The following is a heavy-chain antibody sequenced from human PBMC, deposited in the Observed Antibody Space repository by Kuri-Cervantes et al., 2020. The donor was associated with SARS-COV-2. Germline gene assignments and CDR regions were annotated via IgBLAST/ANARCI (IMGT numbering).Heavy chain of an antibody. CDR2: INWNGGST. V-gene: IGHV3-20*04. D-gene: IGHD4-17*01. J-gene: IGHJ4*02. Sequence: GESLKISCAASGFTFDDYGMSWVRQAPGKGVEWVSGINWNGGSTGYADSVKGRFTISRDNAKNSLYLQMNSLRAEDTALYYCARITLYGDYFDYWGQGTLVTVSS. CDR1: GFTFDDYG. CDR3: ARITLYGDYFDY.